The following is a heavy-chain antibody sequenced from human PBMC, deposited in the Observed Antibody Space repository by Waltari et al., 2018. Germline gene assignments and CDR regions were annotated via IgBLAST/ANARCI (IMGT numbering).Heavy chain of an antibody. CDR2: IKQDGSEK. D-gene: IGHD6-6*01. CDR1: GFTFSSYW. CDR3: AREEYSSSIYYYYYMDV. V-gene: IGHV3-7*01. J-gene: IGHJ6*03. Sequence: EVQLVESGGGLVQPGGSLRLSCAASGFTFSSYWRSWVRTATGKGLEWVANIKQDGSEKYYVDSVKGRFTISRDNAKNSLYLQMNSLRAEDTAVYYCAREEYSSSIYYYYYMDVWGKGTTVTISS.